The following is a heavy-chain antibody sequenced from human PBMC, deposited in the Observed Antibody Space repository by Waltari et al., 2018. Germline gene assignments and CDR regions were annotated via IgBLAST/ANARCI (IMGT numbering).Heavy chain of an antibody. D-gene: IGHD3-10*01. CDR1: GFTFSSYG. Sequence: QVQLVESGGGVVQPGGSLRLSCAASGFTFSSYGMHWVRQAPGKGLEWVAFIRYDGSNKYYADSVKGRFTISRDNSKNTLYLQMNSLRAEDTAVYYCAKDSGADYYYYMDVWGKGTTVTVSS. CDR3: AKDSGADYYYYMDV. V-gene: IGHV3-30*02. CDR2: IRYDGSNK. J-gene: IGHJ6*03.